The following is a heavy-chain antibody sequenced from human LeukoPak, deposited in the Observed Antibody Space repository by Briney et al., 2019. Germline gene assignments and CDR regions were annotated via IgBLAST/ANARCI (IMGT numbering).Heavy chain of an antibody. CDR2: MSYDGSKK. Sequence: GRSLRLSCAASGFTFSNYAMQWVRQAPGKGLEWVAIMSYDGSKKYYADSVKGRFIISRDNSKNTLYLQMNSLRAEDTAVYYCAKDPSIAAAGEFDYWGQGTLVTVSS. CDR1: GFTFSNYA. CDR3: AKDPSIAAAGEFDY. V-gene: IGHV3-30*18. J-gene: IGHJ4*02. D-gene: IGHD6-13*01.